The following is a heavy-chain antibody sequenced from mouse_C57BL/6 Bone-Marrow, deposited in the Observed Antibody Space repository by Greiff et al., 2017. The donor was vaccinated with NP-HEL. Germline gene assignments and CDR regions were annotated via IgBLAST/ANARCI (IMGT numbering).Heavy chain of an antibody. J-gene: IGHJ3*01. CDR3: ARKGITTFAY. Sequence: QVQLQQFGAELARPGASVKLSCKASGYTFTSYGISWVKQRTGQGLEWIGEIYPRSGNTYYNEKFKGKATLTADKSSSTAYMELRSLTSEDSAVYFCARKGITTFAYWGQGTLVTVSA. D-gene: IGHD1-1*01. CDR2: IYPRSGNT. V-gene: IGHV1-81*01. CDR1: GYTFTSYG.